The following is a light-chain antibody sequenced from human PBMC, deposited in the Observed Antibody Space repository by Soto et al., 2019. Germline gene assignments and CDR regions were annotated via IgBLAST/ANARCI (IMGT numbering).Light chain of an antibody. CDR3: GTWDISLSGGV. CDR2: DNN. CDR1: SFNIGNRF. J-gene: IGLJ3*02. V-gene: IGLV1-51*01. Sequence: QSVLTQPPSVSAAPGQKVTISCSGSSFNIGNRFVSWYQHLPGTAPKLLIYDNNKRPSGIPDRFSGSKSGTSATLDITGLQTGDEADYYCGTWDISLSGGVFGGGTKLTVL.